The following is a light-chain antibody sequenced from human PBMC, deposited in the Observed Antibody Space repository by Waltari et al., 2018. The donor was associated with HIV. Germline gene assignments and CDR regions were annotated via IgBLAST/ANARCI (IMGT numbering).Light chain of an antibody. J-gene: IGKJ3*01. CDR1: QGISSY. CDR3: QQLDRFPLT. V-gene: IGKV1-9*01. CDR2: PAS. Sequence: DIQLTQSPSFLSASVGDRVTITCRASQGISSYLAWYQQKPGKAPKLLISPASTLHSGVPSRFSGSGSGTEFTLTISSLQPEDFATYYCQQLDRFPLTFGPGTKLDVK.